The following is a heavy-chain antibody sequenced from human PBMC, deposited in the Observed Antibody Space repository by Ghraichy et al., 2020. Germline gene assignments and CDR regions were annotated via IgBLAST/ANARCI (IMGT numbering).Heavy chain of an antibody. Sequence: GESLNISCAASGFTFSRCWMHWVRQAPGKGLVWVSRINPDGTTTNYADSVKGRFTISRDNAKNTLYLQMNSLRAEDTAVYYCARVAQDGYNLLDYWGQGTLVTVSS. D-gene: IGHD5-24*01. V-gene: IGHV3-74*01. CDR2: INPDGTTT. J-gene: IGHJ4*02. CDR3: ARVAQDGYNLLDY. CDR1: GFTFSRCW.